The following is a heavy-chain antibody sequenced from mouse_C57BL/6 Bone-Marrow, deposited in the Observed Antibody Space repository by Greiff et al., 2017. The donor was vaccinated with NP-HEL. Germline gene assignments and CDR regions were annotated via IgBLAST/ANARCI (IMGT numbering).Heavy chain of an antibody. V-gene: IGHV1-39*01. J-gene: IGHJ2*01. CDR2: INPNYGTT. Sequence: VQLQQPGPELVKPGASVKISCKASGYSFTDYNMNWVKQSTGKSLEWIGVINPNYGTTSYNQKFKGKATLTVDQSSSTAYMQLNSLTSEDSAVYDCASAYYYGSIDYWGQGTTLTVSS. D-gene: IGHD1-1*01. CDR1: GYSFTDYN. CDR3: ASAYYYGSIDY.